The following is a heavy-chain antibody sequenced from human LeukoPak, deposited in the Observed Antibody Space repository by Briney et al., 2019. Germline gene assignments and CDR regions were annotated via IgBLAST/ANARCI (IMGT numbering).Heavy chain of an antibody. D-gene: IGHD1-26*01. CDR1: GFAVSTNY. V-gene: IGHV3-53*01. J-gene: IGHJ4*02. CDR3: ARDFSEYSGSYYSDY. CDR2: IYSDGST. Sequence: GGSLRLSCAASGFAVSTNYLSWVRQAPGKGLEWVSVIYSDGSTYYADSVKGRFTISRDNSKNTLYLQMNSLRAEDTAVYYCARDFSEYSGSYYSDYWGQGTLVTVSS.